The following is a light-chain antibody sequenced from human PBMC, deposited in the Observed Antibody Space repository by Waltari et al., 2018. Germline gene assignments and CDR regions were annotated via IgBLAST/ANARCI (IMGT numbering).Light chain of an antibody. CDR1: QSSSKW. V-gene: IGKV1-5*03. CDR3: QQYNSYSLLS. CDR2: KAS. Sequence: DVQMTQSPSTLSASVGDRVIFSCRANQSSSKWCAWYQQKPGKAPKLLNYKASTLESGVPSRFSGSGSGTEFTLTISSLQPEDFATYYCQQYNSYSLLSFGGGTKVEIK. J-gene: IGKJ4*01.